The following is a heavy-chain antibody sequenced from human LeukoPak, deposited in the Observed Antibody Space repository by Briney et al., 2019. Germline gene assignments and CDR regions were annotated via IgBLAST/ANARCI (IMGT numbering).Heavy chain of an antibody. Sequence: ASVKVSCKASGNTFTSYLMHWVRQAPGQRLEWMGWINAGNGNTKYSQEFQGRVTITRDTSASTAYMELSSLRSEDMAVYYCARGVIDYFYYMDVWGKGTTVTVSS. CDR1: GNTFTSYL. V-gene: IGHV1-3*03. CDR2: INAGNGNT. J-gene: IGHJ6*03. D-gene: IGHD3-16*02. CDR3: ARGVIDYFYYMDV.